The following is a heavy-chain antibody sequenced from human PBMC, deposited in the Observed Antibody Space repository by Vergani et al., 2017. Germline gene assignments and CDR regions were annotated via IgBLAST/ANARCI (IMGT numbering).Heavy chain of an antibody. V-gene: IGHV1-8*01. D-gene: IGHD3/OR15-3a*01. CDR2: MNPKSGNT. CDR3: ARGVLDSKDRHNGFGP. J-gene: IGHJ5*02. CDR1: GYNFTSFD. Sequence: QEQLVQSGAEVRKPGASVKVSCKASGYNFTSFDINWVRLATGQGLEWMGWMNPKSGNTAYAAKFQGRITMTRDSSTDTAYMEMKSRRSEDTAIYFCARGVLDSKDRHNGFGPWGQGTVVTVSS.